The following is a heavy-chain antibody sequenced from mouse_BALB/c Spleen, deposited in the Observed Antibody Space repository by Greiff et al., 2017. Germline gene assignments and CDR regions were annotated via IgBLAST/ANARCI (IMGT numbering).Heavy chain of an antibody. V-gene: IGHV1-4*01. D-gene: IGHD2-14*01. CDR2: INPSSGYT. Sequence: QVQLQQSGAELARPGASVKMSCKASGYTFTSYTMHWVKQRPGQGLEWIGYINPSSGYTNYNQKFKDKATLTADKSSSTAYMQLSSLTSEDSAVYYCARSPYYRYDAMDYWGQGTSVTVSS. CDR1: GYTFTSYT. CDR3: ARSPYYRYDAMDY. J-gene: IGHJ4*01.